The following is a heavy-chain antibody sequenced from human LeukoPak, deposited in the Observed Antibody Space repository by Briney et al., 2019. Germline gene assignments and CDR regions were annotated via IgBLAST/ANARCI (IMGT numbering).Heavy chain of an antibody. Sequence: PGGSLRLSCAASGFSVSSTYMSWVRQAPGKGLEWGSLIYPSGSTFYADSVMGRFTISRDNSKNTLFLQMNSLRAEDSAVYYCTRDRAGTQSWVEFDLWGQGTLVTVSS. CDR3: TRDRAGTQSWVEFDL. CDR1: GFSVSSTY. CDR2: IYPSGST. D-gene: IGHD3-10*01. J-gene: IGHJ5*02. V-gene: IGHV3-66*03.